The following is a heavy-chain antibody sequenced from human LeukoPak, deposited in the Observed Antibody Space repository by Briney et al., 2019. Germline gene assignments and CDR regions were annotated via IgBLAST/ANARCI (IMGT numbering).Heavy chain of an antibody. CDR3: AKNRPSNWYGYDFWSGYHDFDY. Sequence: PGGSLRLSCAASGFTFSSYGMHWVRQAPGKGLEWVAFIRYDGSNKYYADSVKDRFTISRDNSKNTLYLQMNSLRAEDTAVYYCAKNRPSNWYGYDFWSGYHDFDYWGQGTLVTVSS. J-gene: IGHJ4*02. V-gene: IGHV3-30*02. CDR1: GFTFSSYG. D-gene: IGHD3-3*01. CDR2: IRYDGSNK.